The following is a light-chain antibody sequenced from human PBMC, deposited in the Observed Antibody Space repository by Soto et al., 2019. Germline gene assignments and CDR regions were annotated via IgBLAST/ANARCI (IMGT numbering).Light chain of an antibody. CDR2: AAS. CDR1: QSVSSY. V-gene: IGKV3-11*01. J-gene: IGKJ4*01. CDR3: QQRANWPLT. Sequence: EIVLTQSPATLSLSPGERATLSCRASQSVSSYLVWYQQKPGQAPRLLISAASNRATGIPARFSGSGSGADFTLTISSLEPEDFAVYYCQQRANWPLTFGGGTKVEIK.